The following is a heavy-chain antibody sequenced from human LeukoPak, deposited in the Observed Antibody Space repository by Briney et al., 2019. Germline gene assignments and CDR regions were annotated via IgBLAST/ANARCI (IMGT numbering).Heavy chain of an antibody. J-gene: IGHJ4*02. CDR2: IIPIFGIA. CDR1: GGTFSSYA. Sequence: ASVKVSCKASGGTFSSYAISWVRQAPGQGLEWMGRIIPIFGIANYAQKFQGRVTITADKSTSTAYMELSSLRSEDTAVYYCARLSGSAAGRPDPFDYWGQGTLVTASS. V-gene: IGHV1-69*04. D-gene: IGHD3-10*01. CDR3: ARLSGSAAGRPDPFDY.